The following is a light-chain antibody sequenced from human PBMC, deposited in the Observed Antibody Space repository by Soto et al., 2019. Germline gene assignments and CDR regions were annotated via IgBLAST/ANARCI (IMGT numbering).Light chain of an antibody. CDR3: QQYNNWPIT. V-gene: IGKV3D-15*01. J-gene: IGKJ5*01. Sequence: EIVWTQSPGTLSLSPGERATLSCRASQTVGSNLAWYQQKPGQAPRLLIYGASTRASDTPARFSGSGSVTEFALTISSLQSEDFAVYYCQQYNNWPITFGQGTRLEIK. CDR1: QTVGSN. CDR2: GAS.